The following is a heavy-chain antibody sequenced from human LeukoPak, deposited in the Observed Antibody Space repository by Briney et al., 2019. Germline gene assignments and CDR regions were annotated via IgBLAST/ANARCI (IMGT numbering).Heavy chain of an antibody. J-gene: IGHJ4*02. D-gene: IGHD3-3*01. CDR1: GYNLTGYY. Sequence: ASVKVSCKASGYNLTGYYMHWLRQAPGQGLEWMGRINPNSGGTKYAQKFRGRVTMTRDTSISTAYMELSRLRSDDTAVYYCARGVSDFWSGAHNLWGQGTLVTVSS. V-gene: IGHV1-2*06. CDR3: ARGVSDFWSGAHNL. CDR2: INPNSGGT.